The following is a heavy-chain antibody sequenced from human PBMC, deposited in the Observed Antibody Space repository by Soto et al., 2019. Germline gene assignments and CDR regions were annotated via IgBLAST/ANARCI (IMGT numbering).Heavy chain of an antibody. CDR2: ISYDGSNK. V-gene: IGHV3-30*18. Sequence: PGGSLRLSCAASGFTFSSYGMHWVRQAPGKGLEWVAVISYDGSNKYYADSVKGRFTISRDNSKNTLYLQMNSLRAKDTAVYYCAKDVHPGYSYDGDPGWFDPWGQGTLVTVSS. CDR3: AKDVHPGYSYDGDPGWFDP. D-gene: IGHD5-18*01. J-gene: IGHJ5*02. CDR1: GFTFSSYG.